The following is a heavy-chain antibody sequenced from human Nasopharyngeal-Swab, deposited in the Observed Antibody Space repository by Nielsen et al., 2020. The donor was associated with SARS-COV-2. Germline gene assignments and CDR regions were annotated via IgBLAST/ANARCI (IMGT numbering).Heavy chain of an antibody. V-gene: IGHV3-30*18. CDR2: ISYEGSIR. CDR1: GFTLNHFG. CDR3: AKSMAYFQLSGTYNLDF. J-gene: IGHJ4*02. D-gene: IGHD2/OR15-2a*01. Sequence: LSLTCVASGFTLNHFGMHWVRQAPGKGLEWVAFISYEGSIRNYIDSVKGRFTVSRDSSKNTVYLQMNSLRPDDTAVYFCAKSMAYFQLSGTYNLDFWGQGTQVTVSS.